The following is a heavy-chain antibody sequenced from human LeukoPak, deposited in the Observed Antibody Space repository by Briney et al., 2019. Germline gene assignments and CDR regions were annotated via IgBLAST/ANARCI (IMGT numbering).Heavy chain of an antibody. V-gene: IGHV3-7*01. D-gene: IGHD6-13*01. CDR1: GFTFSSYW. Sequence: GGSLRLSCAASGFTFSSYWMSWVRQAPGKGLEWVANIKQDGSEKYYVDSVKGRFTISRDNAKNSLYLQMNSLRAEDTAVYYCASSSSWYRVYYFDYWGQGTLVTVSS. J-gene: IGHJ4*02. CDR3: ASSSSWYRVYYFDY. CDR2: IKQDGSEK.